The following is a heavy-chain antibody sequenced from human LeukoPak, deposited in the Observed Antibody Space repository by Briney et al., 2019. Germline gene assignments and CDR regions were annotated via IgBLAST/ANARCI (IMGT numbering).Heavy chain of an antibody. CDR3: ARDLSHGYDDY. Sequence: GGSLRLSCAASGFTFSSYAMHWVRQAPGKGLEWVAVISYDGSNKYYADSVKGRLTISRDNSKNTLYLQMNSLRAEDTAVYYCARDLSHGYDDYWGQGTLVTVSS. J-gene: IGHJ4*02. D-gene: IGHD5-18*01. CDR2: ISYDGSNK. V-gene: IGHV3-30*04. CDR1: GFTFSSYA.